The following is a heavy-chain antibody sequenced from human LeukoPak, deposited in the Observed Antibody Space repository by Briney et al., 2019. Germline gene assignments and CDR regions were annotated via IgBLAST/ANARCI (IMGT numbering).Heavy chain of an antibody. CDR1: GGSISSSNW. CDR2: IYHSGST. J-gene: IGHJ4*02. D-gene: IGHD3-9*01. CDR3: ARDWVDSGYLYFDY. Sequence: SETLSLTCAVSGGSISSSNWWSWVRQPPGKGLEWIGEIYHSGSTNYNPSLKSRVTISVDKSKNQFSLKLSSVTAADTAVYYCARDWVDSGYLYFDYWGQGTLVTVSS. V-gene: IGHV4-4*02.